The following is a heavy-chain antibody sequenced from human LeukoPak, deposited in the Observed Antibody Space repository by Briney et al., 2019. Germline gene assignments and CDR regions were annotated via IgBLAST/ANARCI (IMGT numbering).Heavy chain of an antibody. J-gene: IGHJ3*02. D-gene: IGHD6-6*01. Sequence: GGSLRLSCAASGFTFSSYSMNWVRQAPGKGLEWVSYISSTSATIYYADSVKGRFTISRDNAKNSLYLQMNSLRAEDTAVYYCARDRLAPGQLTSYDAFDIWGQGTMVTVSS. CDR3: ARDRLAPGQLTSYDAFDI. CDR1: GFTFSSYS. CDR2: ISSTSATI. V-gene: IGHV3-48*04.